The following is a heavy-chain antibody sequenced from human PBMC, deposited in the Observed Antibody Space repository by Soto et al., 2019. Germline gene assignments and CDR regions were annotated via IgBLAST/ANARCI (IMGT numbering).Heavy chain of an antibody. CDR1: GGSISSGGYF. D-gene: IGHD6-19*01. CDR2: IYHSGST. CDR3: RRSSRYSTDV. V-gene: IGHV4-30-2*01. J-gene: IGHJ6*02. Sequence: SETLSLTCTVSGGSISSGGYFWSWIRQPPGKGLEWIGYIYHSGSTYYNPSLKSRVSISVDRSKNQFSLKLSSVTAADTAVYYCRRSSRYSTDVWGQGITVTVSS.